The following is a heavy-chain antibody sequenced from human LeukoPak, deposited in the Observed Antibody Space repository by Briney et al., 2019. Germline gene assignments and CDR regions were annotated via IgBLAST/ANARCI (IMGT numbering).Heavy chain of an antibody. CDR1: GFTFSSYS. Sequence: GGSLRLSCAASGFTFSSYSMNWVRQAPGKGLEWVSSISSSSSYIYYADSVKGRFTISRDNAKNSLYLQMNSLRAEDTAVYYCASYCSGTSCYTCYYGMDVWGKGTTVTVSS. CDR3: ASYCSGTSCYTCYYGMDV. J-gene: IGHJ6*04. V-gene: IGHV3-21*01. CDR2: ISSSSSYI. D-gene: IGHD2-2*01.